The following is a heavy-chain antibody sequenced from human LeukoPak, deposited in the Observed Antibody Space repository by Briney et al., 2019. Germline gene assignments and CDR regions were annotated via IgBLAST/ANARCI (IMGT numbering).Heavy chain of an antibody. D-gene: IGHD6-19*01. V-gene: IGHV4-59*08. CDR2: IYYSGST. Sequence: SETLSLTCTASGGSISSYYWSWIRQPPGKGLEWIGYIYYSGSTNYNPSLKSRVTISVDTSKNQFSLKLSSVTAADTAVYYCASLEGGIAVAFDYWGQGTLVTVSS. CDR1: GGSISSYY. CDR3: ASLEGGIAVAFDY. J-gene: IGHJ4*02.